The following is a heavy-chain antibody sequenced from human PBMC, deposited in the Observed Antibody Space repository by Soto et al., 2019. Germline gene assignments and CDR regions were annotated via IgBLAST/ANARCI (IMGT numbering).Heavy chain of an antibody. V-gene: IGHV4-34*01. Sequence: KASETLSLTCAVYGGSFSGYYWSWIRQPPGKGLEWIGEINHSGSTNYNPSLKSRVTISVDTSKNQFSLKLSSVTAADTAVYYCASQRVAGRGRNWFDPWGQGTLVTVSS. J-gene: IGHJ5*02. CDR2: INHSGST. D-gene: IGHD6-19*01. CDR3: ASQRVAGRGRNWFDP. CDR1: GGSFSGYY.